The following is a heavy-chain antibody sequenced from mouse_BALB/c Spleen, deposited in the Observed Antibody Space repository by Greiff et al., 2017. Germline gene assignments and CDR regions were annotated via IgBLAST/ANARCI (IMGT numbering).Heavy chain of an antibody. V-gene: IGHV2-6-4*01. J-gene: IGHJ1*01. CDR1: GFSLSRYS. CDR3: AGKLLRSDWYFDV. CDR2: IWGGGST. D-gene: IGHD1-1*01. Sequence: VKLMESGPGLVAPSQSLSITCTVSGFSLSRYSVHWVRQPPGKGLEWLGMIWGGGSTDYNSALKSRLSISKDNSKSQVFLKMNSLQTDDTAMYYSAGKLLRSDWYFDVWGAGTTVTVSS.